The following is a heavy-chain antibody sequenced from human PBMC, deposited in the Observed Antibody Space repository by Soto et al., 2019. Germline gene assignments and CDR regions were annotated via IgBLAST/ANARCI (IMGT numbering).Heavy chain of an antibody. V-gene: IGHV4-39*01. CDR2: IYYSGST. CDR3: ARRPNYGDYGDDY. Sequence: PSVARSRTCTVSSGSISSSSCYCLFVRQPPGKGLELIGSIYYSGSTYYNPSLKSRVTISVDTSKNQFSLKLSSVTAADTAVYYCARRPNYGDYGDDYWGKGTLVTVPQ. J-gene: IGHJ4*02. CDR1: SGSISSSSCY. D-gene: IGHD4-17*01.